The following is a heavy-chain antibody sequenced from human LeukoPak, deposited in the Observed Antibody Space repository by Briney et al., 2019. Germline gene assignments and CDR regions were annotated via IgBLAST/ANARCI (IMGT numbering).Heavy chain of an antibody. CDR3: ARVALGY. Sequence: PSETLSLTCAVYGGSFSGYYWSWIRQPPGKGLEWTGEINYSGSTNYNPSLKSRVTISVDTSKNQFSLKLSSVTAADTAVYYCARVALGYWGQGTLVTVSS. J-gene: IGHJ4*02. V-gene: IGHV4-34*01. CDR2: INYSGST. D-gene: IGHD7-27*01. CDR1: GGSFSGYY.